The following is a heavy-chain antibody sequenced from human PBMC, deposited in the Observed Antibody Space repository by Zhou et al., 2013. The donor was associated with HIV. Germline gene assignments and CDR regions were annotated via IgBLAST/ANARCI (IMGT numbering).Heavy chain of an antibody. CDR2: INPNTGDT. J-gene: IGHJ4*02. V-gene: IGHV1-2*02. D-gene: IGHD3-3*01. Sequence: QVQLVQSGAEVKKPGASVKVSCKASGYTFTNYYLHWVRQAPGQGPEWMGWINPNTGDTNYPRKFQGRVTMTRDSSLSTAYMELSSLKSDDAAVYYCARGPDDFWSGYPKYWGQGTLVTVSS. CDR3: ARGPDDFWSGYPKY. CDR1: GYTFTNYY.